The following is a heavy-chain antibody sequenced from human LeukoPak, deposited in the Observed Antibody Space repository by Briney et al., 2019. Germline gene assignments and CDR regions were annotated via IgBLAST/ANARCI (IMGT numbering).Heavy chain of an antibody. J-gene: IGHJ4*02. V-gene: IGHV3-7*03. CDR3: ARGYGRYDY. CDR2: IKQDGSEK. D-gene: IGHD3-10*01. CDR1: GFTFSSYW. Sequence: GGSLRLSCAASGFTFSSYWMSRVRQAPGKGLEWVANIKQDGSEKYYVDSVKGRVTISRDNAKNSLYVQMNSLRAEDTAVYYCARGYGRYDYWGQGTLVTVSS.